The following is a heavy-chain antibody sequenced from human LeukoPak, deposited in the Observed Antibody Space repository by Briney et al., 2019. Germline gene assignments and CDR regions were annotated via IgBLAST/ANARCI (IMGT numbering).Heavy chain of an antibody. Sequence: GSLELSLAGSGFHFYSYWMSLVRPAPGKGPGWVANIKQDGSEKYYVDSVKGRFTISRDNAKDSLYLQMNSLRAEDTAVYYCARRGNSYGSPEYFQHWGQGTLVTVSS. CDR1: GFHFYSYW. CDR3: ARRGNSYGSPEYFQH. D-gene: IGHD5-18*01. J-gene: IGHJ1*01. V-gene: IGHV3-7*02. CDR2: IKQDGSEK.